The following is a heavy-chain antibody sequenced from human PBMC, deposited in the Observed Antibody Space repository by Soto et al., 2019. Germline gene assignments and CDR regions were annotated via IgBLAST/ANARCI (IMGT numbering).Heavy chain of an antibody. CDR3: ARAVGNYYGMDV. CDR1: GFTFSDYY. Sequence: QVQLVESGGGLVKPGGSLRLSCAASGFTFSDYYMNWIRQAPGKGLEWLSYSGGSSAYTTYADSVKGRFTISRDNAKNSLFLQLTSLRDEDTAVYYCARAVGNYYGMDVWGQGTTVTVSS. CDR2: SGGSSAYT. J-gene: IGHJ6*02. V-gene: IGHV3-11*06. D-gene: IGHD1-26*01.